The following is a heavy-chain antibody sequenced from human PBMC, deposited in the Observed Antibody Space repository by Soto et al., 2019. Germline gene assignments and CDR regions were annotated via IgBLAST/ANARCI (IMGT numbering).Heavy chain of an antibody. Sequence: SETLSLTCTVSGGSISSSSYYWGWIRQPPGKGLEWIGSIYYSGSTYYNPSLKSRVTISVDTYKNQFSLKLSSVTAADTAVYYCARHESISGTTRYYDSSGYPYYFDYWGQGTLVTVSS. CDR1: GGSISSSSYY. J-gene: IGHJ4*02. V-gene: IGHV4-39*01. D-gene: IGHD3-22*01. CDR2: IYYSGST. CDR3: ARHESISGTTRYYDSSGYPYYFDY.